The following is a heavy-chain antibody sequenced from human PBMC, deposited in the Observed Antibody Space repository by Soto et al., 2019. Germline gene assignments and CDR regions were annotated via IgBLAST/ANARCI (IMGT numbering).Heavy chain of an antibody. CDR2: ISGSGGST. J-gene: IGHJ5*02. CDR1: GFTFSSYA. V-gene: IGHV3-23*01. D-gene: IGHD6-13*01. Sequence: PGGSLRLSCAASGFTFSSYAMSWVRQAPGKGLEWVTTISGSGGSTYYADSVKGRFTISRDNSKNTLYLQMNSLRAEDTAVYYCAKGPYASSSLNWFDPWGQGTLVTVSS. CDR3: AKGPYASSSLNWFDP.